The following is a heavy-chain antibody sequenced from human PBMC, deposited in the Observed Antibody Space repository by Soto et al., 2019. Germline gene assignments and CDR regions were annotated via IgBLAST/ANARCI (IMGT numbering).Heavy chain of an antibody. J-gene: IGHJ4*02. CDR3: AKVGRYSCTLDEL. D-gene: IGHD1-1*01. V-gene: IGHV3-23*01. CDR2: ISGGGDNT. Sequence: EVQLLESGGGLVQPGGSLRLSCAASGFTFSTYAMTWVRQAPGKGLEWVSGISGGGDNTYYTDSVKGRFTISRDNSKNTRYVQMNRLRGEDTAVYYCAKVGRYSCTLDELWGQGTLVTVSS. CDR1: GFTFSTYA.